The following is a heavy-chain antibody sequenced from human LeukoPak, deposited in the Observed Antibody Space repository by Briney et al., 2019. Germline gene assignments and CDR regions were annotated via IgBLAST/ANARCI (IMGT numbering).Heavy chain of an antibody. D-gene: IGHD3-22*01. CDR3: ARLSGYSSGHYYSDY. CDR2: ICYRGST. Sequence: PSQTLSLTCTVSGGSISSGDYYWSWIRQPPGKGLEWIGYICYRGSTNYNPSLKSRVTISVDTSKNQFSLKLSSVTAADTAVYYCARLSGYSSGHYYSDYWGQGTLVTVSS. J-gene: IGHJ4*02. CDR1: GGSISSGDYY. V-gene: IGHV4-61*08.